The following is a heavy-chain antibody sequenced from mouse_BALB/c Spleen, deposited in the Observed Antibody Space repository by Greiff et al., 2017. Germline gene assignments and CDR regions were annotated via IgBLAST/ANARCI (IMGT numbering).Heavy chain of an antibody. CDR3: AASTGGSSSFAY. Sequence: VQLKQSGAELVRPGALVKLSCKASGFNIKDYYMHWVKQRPEQGLEWIGWIDPENGNTIYDPKFQGKASITADTSSNTAYLQLSSLTSEDTAVYYCAASTGGSSSFAYWGQGTLVTVSA. CDR1: GFNIKDYY. CDR2: IDPENGNT. J-gene: IGHJ3*01. V-gene: IGHV14-1*02. D-gene: IGHD1-1*01.